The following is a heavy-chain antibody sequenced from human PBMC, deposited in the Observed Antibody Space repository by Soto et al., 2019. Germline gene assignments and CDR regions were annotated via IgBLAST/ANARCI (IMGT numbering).Heavy chain of an antibody. V-gene: IGHV4-34*01. CDR3: ARTMSMDV. J-gene: IGHJ6*02. CDR2: INHSGST. CDR1: GGSFSGYY. Sequence: QVQLQQWGAGLLKPSETLSLTCAVYGGSFSGYYWSWIRQPPGKGLEWIGEINHSGSTNYNPSLKRRVPISVDTSKNQFSLKLSSVTAADTAVYYCARTMSMDVWGQGTTVTVSS. D-gene: IGHD3-3*01.